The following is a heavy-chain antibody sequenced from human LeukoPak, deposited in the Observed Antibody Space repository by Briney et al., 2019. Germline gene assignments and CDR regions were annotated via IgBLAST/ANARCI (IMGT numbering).Heavy chain of an antibody. CDR3: AKARITMIVAPPFDY. J-gene: IGHJ4*02. Sequence: PGGSLRLSCAGSGFTFSSYAMTWVRQAPGTGLEWVSSISRSDGTTYYADSVKGRFTISRDNSKNTLYLQMNSLRAEDTAVYYCAKARITMIVAPPFDYWGQGTLVTVSS. V-gene: IGHV3-23*01. D-gene: IGHD3-22*01. CDR2: ISRSDGTT. CDR1: GFTFSSYA.